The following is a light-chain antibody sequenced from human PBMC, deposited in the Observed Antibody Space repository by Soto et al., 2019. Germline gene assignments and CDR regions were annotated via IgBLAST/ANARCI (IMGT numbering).Light chain of an antibody. V-gene: IGLV2-14*01. J-gene: IGLJ1*01. Sequence: QSVLTQPASVSGSPGQSITISCAGTRSDIGASNSVSWYQHLPGRSPTLIIYEATNRPSGVSERFSGSKAGDTASLTISGLKADDESEYFCISYKTDDTFVFGGGTKVTVL. CDR3: ISYKTDDTFV. CDR1: RSDIGASNS. CDR2: EAT.